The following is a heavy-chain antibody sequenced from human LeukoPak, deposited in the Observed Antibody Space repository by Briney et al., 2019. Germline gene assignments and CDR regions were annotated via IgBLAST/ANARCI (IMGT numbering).Heavy chain of an antibody. J-gene: IGHJ3*02. Sequence: ASVKVSCKLSGHTVSELSMHWVRQVPEKGLEWMGGSDPEDGQTIYSQKFQGRVTMTEDTFTDTAYMELSSLGSEDTAIYYCVTDSGSYFRLDAFDIWGPGTLVTVSS. CDR2: SDPEDGQT. V-gene: IGHV1-24*01. CDR1: GHTVSELS. D-gene: IGHD1-26*01. CDR3: VTDSGSYFRLDAFDI.